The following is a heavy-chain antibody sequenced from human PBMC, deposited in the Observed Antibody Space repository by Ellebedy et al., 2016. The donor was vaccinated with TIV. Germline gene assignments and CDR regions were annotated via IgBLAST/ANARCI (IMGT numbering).Heavy chain of an antibody. J-gene: IGHJ4*02. CDR3: ARGPPGNYDSSAYTGGY. D-gene: IGHD3-22*01. CDR1: GGTFSSYA. CDR2: IIPILGIA. Sequence: ASVKVSCKASGGTFSSYAISWVRQAPGQGLEWMGRIIPILGIANYAQKFQGRVTITADKSTSTAYMELSSLRSEDTAVYYCARGPPGNYDSSAYTGGYWGQGTLVTVSS. V-gene: IGHV1-69*04.